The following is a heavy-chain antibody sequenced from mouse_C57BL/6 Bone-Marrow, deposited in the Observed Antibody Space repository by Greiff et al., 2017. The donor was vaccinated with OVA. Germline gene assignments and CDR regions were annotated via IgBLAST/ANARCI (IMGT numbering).Heavy chain of an antibody. V-gene: IGHV1-63*01. Sequence: VHLVESGAELVRPGTSVKMSCKASGYTFTNYWIGWAKQRPGHGLEWIGDIYPGGGYTNYNEKFKGKATLTADKSSSTAYMQFSSLTSEDSAIYYCARWGDGHHGRYYFDYWGQGTTLTVSS. CDR3: ARWGDGHHGRYYFDY. J-gene: IGHJ2*01. D-gene: IGHD2-3*01. CDR1: GYTFTNYW. CDR2: IYPGGGYT.